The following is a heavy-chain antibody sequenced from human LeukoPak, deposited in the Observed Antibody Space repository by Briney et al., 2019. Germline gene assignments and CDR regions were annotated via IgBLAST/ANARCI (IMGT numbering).Heavy chain of an antibody. V-gene: IGHV4-4*02. CDR1: GDSISISNW. J-gene: IGHJ4*02. Sequence: PSETLSLTCTVSGDSISISNWWGCRRPPGEKALWWSGEIYGSGGTYSNPSLKSRLTISTDRSKHPFSLRLSSVTAADTEFYSRASRSTVYGFDYWGQATLATASS. CDR3: ASRSTVYGFDY. D-gene: IGHD2-8*01. CDR2: IYGSGGT.